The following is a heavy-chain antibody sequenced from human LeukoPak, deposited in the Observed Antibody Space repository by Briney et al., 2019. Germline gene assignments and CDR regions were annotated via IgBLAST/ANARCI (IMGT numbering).Heavy chain of an antibody. D-gene: IGHD1-1*01. CDR3: ARSTRDYFYNYGMDV. Sequence: SGPALVRPTQTLTLTCTFSGFSLTTSGMCVTWVRQPPGKALEWLARIDWDDDEYYNTSLKTRLTISKDTSRNQVVLTMTNMDPVDTATYYCARSTRDYFYNYGMDVWGRGTTVTVSS. CDR1: GFSLTTSGMC. J-gene: IGHJ6*02. V-gene: IGHV2-70*11. CDR2: IDWDDDE.